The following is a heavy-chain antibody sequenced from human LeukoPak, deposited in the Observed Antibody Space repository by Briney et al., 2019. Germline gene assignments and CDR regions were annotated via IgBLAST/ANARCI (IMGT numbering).Heavy chain of an antibody. CDR2: INPSGGST. CDR3: ARVESWEHCGSSQDAFDI. Sequence: ASVKVSCKASGYTFTSYYMHWVRQAPGQGLEWMGIINPSGGSTSYAQKFQGRVTMTRDMSTSTVYMELSSLRSEDTAVYYCARVESWEHCGSSQDAFDIWGQGTMVTVSS. V-gene: IGHV1-46*01. CDR1: GYTFTSYY. D-gene: IGHD1-26*01. J-gene: IGHJ3*02.